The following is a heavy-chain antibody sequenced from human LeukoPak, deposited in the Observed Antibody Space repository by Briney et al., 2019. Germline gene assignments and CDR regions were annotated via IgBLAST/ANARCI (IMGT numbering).Heavy chain of an antibody. CDR3: ARYSTSWYTFDY. Sequence: SETLSLTCTVSGGSVSGTSFYWSWIRQPPGKGLEWIGYIYYSGSTTYSPSLKSRVTISVGTSKNQFSLKLSSVTAADTAVYFCARYSTSWYTFDYWGQGTLVTVSS. CDR1: GGSVSGTSFY. CDR2: IYYSGST. D-gene: IGHD6-13*01. V-gene: IGHV4-61*01. J-gene: IGHJ4*02.